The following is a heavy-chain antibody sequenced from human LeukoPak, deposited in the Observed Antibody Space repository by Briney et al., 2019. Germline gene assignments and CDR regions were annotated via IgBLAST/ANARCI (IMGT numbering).Heavy chain of an antibody. CDR2: MTPNSGNT. CDR3: ARERSGRGYDFWSGYSYYYYMDV. Sequence: ASVTVSRKGSGYTFTSYNINLVRHATGQGLEWMGWMTPNSGNTGYAHKFQGRVTLTRNTSISTDYMELSSLRSEDTAVYYCARERSGRGYDFWSGYSYYYYMDVWGKGTTVTVSS. CDR1: GYTFTSYN. V-gene: IGHV1-8*01. D-gene: IGHD3-3*01. J-gene: IGHJ6*03.